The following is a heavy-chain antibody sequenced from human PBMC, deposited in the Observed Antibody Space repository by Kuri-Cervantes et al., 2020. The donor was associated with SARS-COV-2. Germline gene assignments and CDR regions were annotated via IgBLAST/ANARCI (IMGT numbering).Heavy chain of an antibody. CDR1: GYTLTELS. J-gene: IGHJ6*02. V-gene: IGHV1-24*01. D-gene: IGHD4-17*01. CDR3: ATSPVVYGDPITYYYYYGMDV. Sequence: ASVKVSCKVSGYTLTELSMHWVRQAPGKGLERMGGFDPEDGETIYAQKFQGRVTMTEDTSTDTAYMELSSLRSEDTAVYYCATSPVVYGDPITYYYYYGMDVWGQGTTVTV. CDR2: FDPEDGET.